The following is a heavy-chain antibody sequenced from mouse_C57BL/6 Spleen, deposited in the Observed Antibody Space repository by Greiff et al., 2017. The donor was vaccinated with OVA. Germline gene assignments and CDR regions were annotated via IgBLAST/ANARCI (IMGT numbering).Heavy chain of an antibody. CDR1: GYSFTGYY. J-gene: IGHJ2*01. CDR2: INPSTGGT. Sequence: VQLQQSGPELVKPGASVKISCKASGYSFTGYYMNWVKQSPEKSLEWIGEINPSTGGTTYNQKFKAKATLTVDKSSSTAYMQLKSLTSEDSAVYYCARSGDYDEGVDYRGQGTTLTVSS. D-gene: IGHD2-4*01. V-gene: IGHV1-42*01. CDR3: ARSGDYDEGVDY.